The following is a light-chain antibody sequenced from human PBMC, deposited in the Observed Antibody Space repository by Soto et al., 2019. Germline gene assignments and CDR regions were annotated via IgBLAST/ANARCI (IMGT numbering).Light chain of an antibody. CDR2: RNN. Sequence: QAVVTQPPSASGTPGQRVTFSCSGGRSNIGSNYVFWYQQFPGTAPKLLIYRNNQRPSGVPDRFSGSKSGTSASPAISGLRSEDEADYYCTSWDDSLYHVVFGGGTKLTVL. J-gene: IGLJ2*01. V-gene: IGLV1-47*01. CDR3: TSWDDSLYHVV. CDR1: RSNIGSNY.